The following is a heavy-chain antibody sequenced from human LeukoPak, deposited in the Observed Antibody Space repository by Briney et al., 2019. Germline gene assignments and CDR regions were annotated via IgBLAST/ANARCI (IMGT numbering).Heavy chain of an antibody. CDR2: IIPIFGTA. CDR1: GGTFSSYA. Sequence: ASVNVSCKASGGTFSSYAISWARQAPGQGLEWMGGIIPIFGTANYAQKFQGRVTITADESTSTAYMELSSLRSEDTAVYYCAREGDTATAGWGQGTLVTVSS. V-gene: IGHV1-69*01. CDR3: AREGDTATAG. D-gene: IGHD5-18*01. J-gene: IGHJ4*02.